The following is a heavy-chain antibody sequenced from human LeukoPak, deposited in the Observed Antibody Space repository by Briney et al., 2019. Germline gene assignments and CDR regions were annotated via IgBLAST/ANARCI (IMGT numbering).Heavy chain of an antibody. D-gene: IGHD3-3*01. Sequence: PGRSLRLSCAASGFTFSSYGMHWVRQAPGKGLEWVAVIWYDGSNKYYADSVKGRFTISRDNSKNTLYLQMNSLRAEDTAVYYCARVVGYERALDPWGQGILVTVSS. V-gene: IGHV3-33*01. CDR3: ARVVGYERALDP. J-gene: IGHJ5*02. CDR1: GFTFSSYG. CDR2: IWYDGSNK.